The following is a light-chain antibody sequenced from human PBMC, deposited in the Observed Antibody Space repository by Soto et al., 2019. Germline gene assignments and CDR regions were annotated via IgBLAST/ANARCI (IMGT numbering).Light chain of an antibody. CDR1: QGVTSSY. J-gene: IGKJ2*01. CDR3: QQYGSAPYT. V-gene: IGKV3-20*01. Sequence: EIVLTQSPGTLSLSPGARATLSYRASQGVTSSYLAWYQQKPGQAPRLLIYGASSRATGIPDRFRGSGSGTDFTLTISRLEPEDFAVFYCQQYGSAPYTFGQGTKLEIK. CDR2: GAS.